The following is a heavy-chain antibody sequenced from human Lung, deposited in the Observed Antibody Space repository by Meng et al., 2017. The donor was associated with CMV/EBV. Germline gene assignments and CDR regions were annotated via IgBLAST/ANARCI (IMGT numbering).Heavy chain of an antibody. D-gene: IGHD3-3*01. V-gene: IGHV3-21*01. CDR2: ISSSSSYI. J-gene: IGHJ4*02. CDR1: GFTFSSYS. Sequence: GEXXTISCAASGFTFSSYSMNWVRQAPGKGLEWVSSISSSSSYIYYADSVKGRFTISRDNAKNSLYLQMNSLRAEDTAVYYCARYYDFWSGYQVANYYFDYWXQGTLVTVSS. CDR3: ARYYDFWSGYQVANYYFDY.